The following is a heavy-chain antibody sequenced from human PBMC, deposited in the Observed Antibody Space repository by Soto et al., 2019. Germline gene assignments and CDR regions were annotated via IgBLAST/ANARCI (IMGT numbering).Heavy chain of an antibody. CDR2: ISGTCVYI. CDR3: AREGALKPFYS. Sequence: GGSLRLSCVASGFTFSNYDMNWVRQAPGKGLEWVSHISGTCVYIHYADAVKGRFTISRDNAKSSVYLQLNSLRAEDTAVYYCAREGALKPFYSWGQGALVTSSS. V-gene: IGHV3-21*01. J-gene: IGHJ5*01. CDR1: GFTFSNYD.